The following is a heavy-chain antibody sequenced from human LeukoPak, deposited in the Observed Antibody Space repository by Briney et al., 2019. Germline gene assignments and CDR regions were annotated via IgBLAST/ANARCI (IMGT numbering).Heavy chain of an antibody. D-gene: IGHD3-3*01. V-gene: IGHV1-8*01. Sequence: ASVMVSCKASGYTFTSYDINWVRQATGQGLEWMGWMNPNSGNTGYAQKFQGRVTMTRNTSISTAYMELSSLRSEDTAVYYCARVEGQIFGVVIGPNWFDPWGQGTLVTVSS. CDR1: GYTFTSYD. CDR2: MNPNSGNT. CDR3: ARVEGQIFGVVIGPNWFDP. J-gene: IGHJ5*02.